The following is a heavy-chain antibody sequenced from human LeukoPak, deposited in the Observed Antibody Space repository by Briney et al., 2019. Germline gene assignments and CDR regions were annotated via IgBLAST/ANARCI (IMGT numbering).Heavy chain of an antibody. CDR2: IKQGGSET. Sequence: GGSLRLSCAVSGFTFSSYCMTWVRQAPGKGLEWVANIKQGGSETYYVDSVKGRFAISRDIAKNSLYLQMNSLRAEDTAVYYCARGVLYSTDAFDIWGQGTMVSVSS. CDR3: ARGVLYSTDAFDI. V-gene: IGHV3-7*01. J-gene: IGHJ3*02. D-gene: IGHD4-11*01. CDR1: GFTFSSYC.